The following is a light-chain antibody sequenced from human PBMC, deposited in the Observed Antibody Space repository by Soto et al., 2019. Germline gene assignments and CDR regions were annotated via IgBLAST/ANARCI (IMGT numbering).Light chain of an antibody. CDR1: QSVSNNY. V-gene: IGKV3-20*01. CDR2: GAS. J-gene: IGKJ2*01. CDR3: QQYGGSPRYT. Sequence: ETVLTQSPGTLSLSPGERATLSCRASQSVSNNYLAWYQQKPGQAPRLLISGASSRATGIPERFSGSGSGTDFILTISRLEPADVAVYYCQQYGGSPRYTFGQGTKLEIK.